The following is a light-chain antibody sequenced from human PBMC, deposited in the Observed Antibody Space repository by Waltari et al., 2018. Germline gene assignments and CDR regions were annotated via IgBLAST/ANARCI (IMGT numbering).Light chain of an antibody. Sequence: DIQMTQSPSTLSAAVGDRVTITCRASQSINSLLAWYQQKPGKAPKPLIYKASSLERGVPLRFSGSESETEFTLTISSLQPDDFATYYCQHYNTYSLVTFGQGTKLEI. V-gene: IGKV1-5*03. CDR1: QSINSL. CDR2: KAS. J-gene: IGKJ2*01. CDR3: QHYNTYSLVT.